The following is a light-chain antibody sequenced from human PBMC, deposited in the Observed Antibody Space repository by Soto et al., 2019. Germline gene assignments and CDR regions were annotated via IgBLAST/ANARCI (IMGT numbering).Light chain of an antibody. J-gene: IGKJ4*01. CDR2: GAS. Sequence: EIVLTQSPGPLSLSPGERATLSCRASQSVNNRYLAWYQQKGGQAPRLLIYGASSRATGIPDRFSGSGSGTEFTLTISRLEPEDFAVYYCQQYGSSPTITFGGGTKVEIK. CDR3: QQYGSSPTIT. V-gene: IGKV3-20*01. CDR1: QSVNNRY.